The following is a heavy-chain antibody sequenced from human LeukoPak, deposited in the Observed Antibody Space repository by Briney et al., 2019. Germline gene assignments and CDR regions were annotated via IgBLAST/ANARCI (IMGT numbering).Heavy chain of an antibody. CDR1: GYTFTVCY. D-gene: IGHD1-26*01. J-gene: IGHJ4*02. CDR2: ISPNTGGT. CDR3: VRGGGSYYVDY. Sequence: ASVKVSCTASGYTFTVCYIHWVRQAPGQGLEWMGWISPNTGGTKYAQNFQGRVTMTRETSISTAYMELSRLTSDDTAVYYCVRGGGSYYVDYWGQGTPVTVSS. V-gene: IGHV1-2*02.